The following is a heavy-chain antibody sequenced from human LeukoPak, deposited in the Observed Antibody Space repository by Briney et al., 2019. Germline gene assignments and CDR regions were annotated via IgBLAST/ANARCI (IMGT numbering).Heavy chain of an antibody. Sequence: GGSLRLSCAASGFTFSSYGMRWVRQAPGKGLEWVAFIRYDGSNKYYADSVKGRFTISRDNSKNTLYLQMNSLRAEDTAVYYCAKDGDIVLTPNYYYYMDVWGKGTTVTVSS. V-gene: IGHV3-30*02. D-gene: IGHD2-8*01. CDR3: AKDGDIVLTPNYYYYMDV. J-gene: IGHJ6*03. CDR1: GFTFSSYG. CDR2: IRYDGSNK.